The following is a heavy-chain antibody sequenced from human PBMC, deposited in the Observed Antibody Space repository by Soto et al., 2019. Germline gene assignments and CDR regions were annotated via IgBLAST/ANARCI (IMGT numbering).Heavy chain of an antibody. CDR1: GFTFSAYA. CDR3: AKDAGANNGVWEAFDM. D-gene: IGHD2-8*01. Sequence: EVQLLESGGGLVQPGGSLRLSCAASGFTFSAYAMSWVRQAPGKGLEWVSGLVGSGGSISYAASVRGRFTVSRDNSKNMLFLQMTSLRAEDTAVYYCAKDAGANNGVWEAFDMWGQGTKVTVSS. V-gene: IGHV3-23*01. J-gene: IGHJ3*02. CDR2: LVGSGGSI.